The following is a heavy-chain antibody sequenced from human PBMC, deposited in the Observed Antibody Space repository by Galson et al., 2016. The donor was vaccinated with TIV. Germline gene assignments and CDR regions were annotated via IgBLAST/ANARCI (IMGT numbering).Heavy chain of an antibody. CDR2: ISNDGSNK. D-gene: IGHD3-22*01. V-gene: IGHV3-30*18. CDR3: AKDPLRITMIVAFDFYGVHV. Sequence: SLRLSCAASGSTFRSYGMHWVRQAPGKGLEWVATISNDGSNKYYADSVKGRFTISRDNSKNTLDLQMNSLRDEDTAVYYCAKDPLRITMIVAFDFYGVHVWGPGTTVTVSS. CDR1: GSTFRSYG. J-gene: IGHJ6*02.